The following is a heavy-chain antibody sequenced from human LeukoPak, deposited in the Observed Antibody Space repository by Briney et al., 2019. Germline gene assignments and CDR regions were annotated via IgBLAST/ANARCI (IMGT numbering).Heavy chain of an antibody. CDR3: AKVIDPDY. CDR1: GFAFSNYA. Sequence: PGGSLRLSCAASGFAFSNYAMTWVRQAPGKGLEWVAVISYDGSNKYYADSVKGRFTISRDNSKNTLYLQMNSLRAEDTAVYYCAKVIDPDYWGQGTLVTVSS. CDR2: ISYDGSNK. V-gene: IGHV3-30*18. J-gene: IGHJ4*02.